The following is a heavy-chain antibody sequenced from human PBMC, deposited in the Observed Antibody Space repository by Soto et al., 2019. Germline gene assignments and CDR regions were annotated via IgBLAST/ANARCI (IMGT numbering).Heavy chain of an antibody. J-gene: IGHJ4*02. D-gene: IGHD6-19*01. V-gene: IGHV1-69*13. Sequence: SVKVSCKASGGTFSSYAISWVRQAPGQGLEWMGGITPIFGTANYAQKFQGRVTITADESTSTAYMELSSLRSEDTAVYYCARAWRAVAGQVYFDYWGQGTLVTVSS. CDR2: ITPIFGTA. CDR3: ARAWRAVAGQVYFDY. CDR1: GGTFSSYA.